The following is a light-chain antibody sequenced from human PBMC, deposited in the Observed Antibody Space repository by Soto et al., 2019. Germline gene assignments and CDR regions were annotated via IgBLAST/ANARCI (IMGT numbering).Light chain of an antibody. J-gene: IGKJ1*01. CDR3: HQYGTSPLT. CDR1: QSVSNNY. V-gene: IGKV3-20*01. CDR2: GAS. Sequence: IVLTQFPGTLSLSPGERATLSCRASQSVSNNYLAWYQRKPGQAPRLVMYGASTRATGIPDRFSGSGSGRDFNITISRLEPEDFALYYCHQYGTSPLTFGQGTKVEIK.